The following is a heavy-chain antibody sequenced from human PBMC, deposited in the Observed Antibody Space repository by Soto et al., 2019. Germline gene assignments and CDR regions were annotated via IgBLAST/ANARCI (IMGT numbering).Heavy chain of an antibody. CDR2: VKDGGHT. J-gene: IGHJ4*02. Sequence: QVQLQQWGAGLLKPSETLSLNCAVTGGSLSGYYWSWIRQPPGKGLEWIGEVKDGGHTNYSPSLRGRVTISSVTSNNQSSLRLNSVTAADTGVYYCARGQEGVVATHWDQGSLVTVSS. CDR1: GGSLSGYY. D-gene: IGHD5-12*01. CDR3: ARGQEGVVATH. V-gene: IGHV4-34*01.